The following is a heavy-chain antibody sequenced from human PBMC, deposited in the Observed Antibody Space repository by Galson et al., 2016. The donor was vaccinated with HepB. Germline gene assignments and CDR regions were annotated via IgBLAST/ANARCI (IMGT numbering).Heavy chain of an antibody. CDR2: INPSGGVT. J-gene: IGHJ4*02. Sequence: SVKVSCKASGYTFTSYYLHWVRQAPGQGLEWVGIINPSGGVTSYAQKFQGRVTMTSDTSTSTVYMELSSLTSDDPAVYYYARGLPGRRASHFDYWGQGTLVTVSS. V-gene: IGHV1-46*01. CDR1: GYTFTSYY. CDR3: ARGLPGRRASHFDY.